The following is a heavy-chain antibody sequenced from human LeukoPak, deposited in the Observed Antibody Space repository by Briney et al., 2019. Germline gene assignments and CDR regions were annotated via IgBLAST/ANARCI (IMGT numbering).Heavy chain of an antibody. J-gene: IGHJ5*02. CDR1: GYTFTSYG. V-gene: IGHV1-18*01. D-gene: IGHD1-1*01. Sequence: ASVKVSCKASGYTFTSYGISWVRQAPGQGLEWMGWISAYSGNTNYAQKLQGRVTMTTDTSTSTAYMELRSLRSDDTAVYYCARDRTILYGANWFDPWGQGTLVTVSS. CDR2: ISAYSGNT. CDR3: ARDRTILYGANWFDP.